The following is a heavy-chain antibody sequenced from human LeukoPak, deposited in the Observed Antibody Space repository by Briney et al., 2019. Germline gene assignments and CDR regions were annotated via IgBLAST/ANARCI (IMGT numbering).Heavy chain of an antibody. CDR3: ARSNYYDSSGYLYYYSYYMDV. J-gene: IGHJ6*03. CDR1: GGSISSYY. D-gene: IGHD3-22*01. V-gene: IGHV4-59*01. CDR2: IYYSGST. Sequence: KPSETLSLTCTVSGGSISSYYWSWIRQPPGKGLEWIGYIYYSGSTNYNPSLKSRVTISVDTSKNRFSLKLSSVTAADTAVYYCARSNYYDSSGYLYYYSYYMDVWGKGTTVTVSS.